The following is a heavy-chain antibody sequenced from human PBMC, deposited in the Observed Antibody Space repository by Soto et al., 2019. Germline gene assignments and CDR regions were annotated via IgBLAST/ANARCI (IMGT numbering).Heavy chain of an antibody. D-gene: IGHD2-21*02. V-gene: IGHV4-4*02. CDR2: VYHTGDT. CDR1: GGTVASSHW. Sequence: TSETLSLTCGVSGGTVASSHWWSWVRQSPSRGLELIGNVYHTGDTNFNPSLQSRVTFSVDKSNNQFSLRLTSLTAADTAVYFCAREIVTAGGNNYFDPWGPGTLVTVS. CDR3: AREIVTAGGNNYFDP. J-gene: IGHJ5*02.